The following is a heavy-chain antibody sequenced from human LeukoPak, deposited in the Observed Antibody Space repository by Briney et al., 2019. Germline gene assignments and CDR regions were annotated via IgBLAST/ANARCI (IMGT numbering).Heavy chain of an antibody. D-gene: IGHD2-15*01. CDR2: INHSGST. CDR1: GGSFSRYY. V-gene: IGHV4-34*01. J-gene: IGHJ4*02. Sequence: SETLSLTCVVYGGSFSRYYWSWIRQPPGKGLEWIGEINHSGSTNYNPSLKSRVTISVDTSKNQFSLKLSSVTAADTAVYYCTVVVVAATWTLIDYWGQGTLVTVSS. CDR3: TVVVVAATWTLIDY.